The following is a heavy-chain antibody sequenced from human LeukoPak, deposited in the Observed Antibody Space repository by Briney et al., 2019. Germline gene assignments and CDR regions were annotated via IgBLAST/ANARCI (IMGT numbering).Heavy chain of an antibody. CDR3: AKAANYGSGSLYYYYYMDV. J-gene: IGHJ6*03. Sequence: PGGSLRLSCAASGFTFSSYEMNWVRQAPGKGLEWVSYISSSGSTIYYADSVKGRFTISRDNSKNTLFLQMNSLRAEDTAVYYCAKAANYGSGSLYYYYYMDVWGKGTTVTISS. D-gene: IGHD3-10*01. CDR2: ISSSGSTI. V-gene: IGHV3-48*03. CDR1: GFTFSSYE.